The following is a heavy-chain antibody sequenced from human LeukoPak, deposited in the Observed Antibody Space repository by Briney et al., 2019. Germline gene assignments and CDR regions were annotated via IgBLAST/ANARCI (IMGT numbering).Heavy chain of an antibody. Sequence: ASVKVSCKASGYTFTRYYMHWVRQAPGQGLEGMGWINPNSGSTNYAQKFQGRVTMTRDTSISTAYMELSRLRSDDTAVYYCARRVAGTALDDWGQGTTVTVSS. V-gene: IGHV1-2*02. D-gene: IGHD6-19*01. CDR2: INPNSGST. CDR3: ARRVAGTALDD. CDR1: GYTFTRYY. J-gene: IGHJ6*02.